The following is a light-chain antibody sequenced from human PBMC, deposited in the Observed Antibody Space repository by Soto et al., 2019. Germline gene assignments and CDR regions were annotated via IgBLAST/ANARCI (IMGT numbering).Light chain of an antibody. J-gene: IGKJ1*01. CDR3: QQYYSTPWT. CDR1: QTILYSSNNKTY. CDR2: WAS. V-gene: IGKV4-1*01. Sequence: DIVMTQSPNSLAVSLGERATINCRSSQTILYSSNNKTYVAWYQQKAGQPPKLLISWASTRESGVPDRFSGSGSGTDLTLTISSLQAEDVAVYYCQQYYSTPWTFGQGTKVEIK.